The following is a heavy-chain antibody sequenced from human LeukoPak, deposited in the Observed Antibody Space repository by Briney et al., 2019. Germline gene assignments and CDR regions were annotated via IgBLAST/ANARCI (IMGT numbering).Heavy chain of an antibody. J-gene: IGHJ1*01. CDR1: GGSISSSSYY. CDR3: AIMHGYYDGTGYWVQ. CDR2: IYYSGST. V-gene: IGHV4-39*01. Sequence: SETLSLTCTVSGGSISSSSYYWGWIRQPPGKGLEWIGSIYYSGSTYYNPSLKSRVTISVDTSKNQFSLKLSSVTAADTAVYYCAIMHGYYDGTGYWVQWGQGTLVTVSS. D-gene: IGHD3-22*01.